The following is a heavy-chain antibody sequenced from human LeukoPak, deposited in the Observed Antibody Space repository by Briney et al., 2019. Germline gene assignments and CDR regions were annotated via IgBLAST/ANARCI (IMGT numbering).Heavy chain of an antibody. Sequence: GGCLRLSCAASGFTFSSYSMNWVRQAPGKGLEWVSSISSSSSYIYYADSVKGRFTISRDNAKNSLYLQMNSLRAEDTAVYYCARDEEWLDYYGMDVWGQGTTVTVSS. CDR1: GFTFSSYS. CDR3: ARDEEWLDYYGMDV. CDR2: ISSSSSYI. D-gene: IGHD5-12*01. J-gene: IGHJ6*02. V-gene: IGHV3-21*01.